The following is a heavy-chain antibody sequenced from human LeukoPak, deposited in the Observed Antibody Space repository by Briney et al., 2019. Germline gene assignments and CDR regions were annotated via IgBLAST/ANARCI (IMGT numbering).Heavy chain of an antibody. Sequence: SETPSLTCAVYGGSFSGYYWSWIRQPPGKGLEWIGEINHSGSTNYNPSLKSRVTISVDTSKNQFSLKLSSVTAADTAVYYCARGLAGRTIRFDPWGQGTLVTVSS. CDR1: GGSFSGYY. V-gene: IGHV4-34*01. D-gene: IGHD3-3*01. J-gene: IGHJ5*02. CDR2: INHSGST. CDR3: ARGLAGRTIRFDP.